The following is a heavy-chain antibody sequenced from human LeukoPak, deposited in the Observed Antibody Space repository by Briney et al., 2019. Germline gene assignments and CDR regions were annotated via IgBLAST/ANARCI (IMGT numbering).Heavy chain of an antibody. CDR3: ARVTRRASIAARPYYFDY. CDR2: INHNGST. D-gene: IGHD6-6*01. CDR1: GGSFSGYY. Sequence: SETLSLTCAVYGGSFSGYYWSWIRQPPGKGLEWIGEINHNGSTNYNPSLKSRVTISVDTSKNQFSLKLSSVTAADTAVYYCARVTRRASIAARPYYFDYWGQGTLVTVSS. V-gene: IGHV4-34*01. J-gene: IGHJ4*02.